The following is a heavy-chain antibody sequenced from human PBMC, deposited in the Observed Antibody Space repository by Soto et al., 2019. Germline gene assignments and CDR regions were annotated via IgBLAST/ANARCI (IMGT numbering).Heavy chain of an antibody. CDR1: GGSLNSGDYY. CDR3: ARAPLLCVGEPRDWFDP. CDR2: IYYSGRT. Sequence: QVQLQESGPGLVKPSQTLSLMCNVSGGSLNSGDYYWRWIRQPPGKGLEWIGYIYYSGRTYFNPSLQSRVTMSVDTSKNQFSLNLNSVTAADTAVYYCARAPLLCVGEPRDWFDPWGQGTLVTVSS. J-gene: IGHJ5*02. V-gene: IGHV4-30-4*01. D-gene: IGHD3-10*01.